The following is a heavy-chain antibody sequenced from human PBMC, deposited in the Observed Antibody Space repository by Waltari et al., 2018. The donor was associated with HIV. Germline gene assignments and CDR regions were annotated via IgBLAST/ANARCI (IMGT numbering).Heavy chain of an antibody. CDR1: GFTFDDYA. V-gene: IGHV3-43D*03. Sequence: EVQLVESRGVVVQPGGSLRLSCAASGFTFDDYAMPWVRQAPGKGLEWVSLISWDGGSTYYADSVKGRFTISRDNSKNSLYLQMNSLRAEDTALYYCSTYGDSEAFDIWGQGTMVTVSS. CDR3: STYGDSEAFDI. CDR2: ISWDGGST. J-gene: IGHJ3*02. D-gene: IGHD4-17*01.